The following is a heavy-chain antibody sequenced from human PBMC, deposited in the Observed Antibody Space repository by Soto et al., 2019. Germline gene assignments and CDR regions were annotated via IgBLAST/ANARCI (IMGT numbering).Heavy chain of an antibody. CDR1: GFTFDDNA. D-gene: IGHD3-16*01. J-gene: IGHJ4*02. V-gene: IGHV3-9*01. Sequence: GGSLRLSCAVSGFTFDDNAMHWVRQAPEKGLEWVSGINWKSDIGYADSVKGRFTISRDNAENSLYLQMNSRRAEDTPLYYCAISQDRGGRTTFIYWGQGTQVTVSS. CDR2: INWKSDI. CDR3: AISQDRGGRTTFIY.